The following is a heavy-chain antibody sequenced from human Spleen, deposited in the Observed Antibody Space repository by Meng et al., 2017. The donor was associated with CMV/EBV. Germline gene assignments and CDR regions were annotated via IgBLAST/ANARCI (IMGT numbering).Heavy chain of an antibody. V-gene: IGHV3-73*01. CDR1: LSGFA. Sequence: LSGFAINRARQASGKGLEWIGRRRSKANSYATAYGASVKGRFTISRDDSDNTAYQQMKSLKTEDTAVYYCTRAYDFWSGDYTGGVDYWGQGILVTVSS. D-gene: IGHD3-3*01. J-gene: IGHJ4*02. CDR2: RRSKANSYAT. CDR3: TRAYDFWSGDYTGGVDY.